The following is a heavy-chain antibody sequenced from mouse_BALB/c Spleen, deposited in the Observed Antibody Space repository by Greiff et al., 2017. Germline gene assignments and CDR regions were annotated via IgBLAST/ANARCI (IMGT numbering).Heavy chain of an antibody. CDR2: IWGDGST. Sequence: VKLMESGPGLVAPSQSLSITCTVSGFSLTGYGVNWVRQPPGKGLEWLGMIWGDGSTDYNSALKSRLSISKDNSKSQVFLKMNSLQTDDTARYYCAREWNYYGSSLDYWGQGTTLTVSS. CDR3: AREWNYYGSSLDY. CDR1: GFSLTGYG. J-gene: IGHJ2*01. D-gene: IGHD1-1*01. V-gene: IGHV2-6-7*01.